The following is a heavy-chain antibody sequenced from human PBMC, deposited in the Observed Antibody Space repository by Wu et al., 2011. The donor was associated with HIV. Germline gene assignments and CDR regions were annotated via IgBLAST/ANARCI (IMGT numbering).Heavy chain of an antibody. CDR2: IRTYNGET. CDR3: ARGSTSSNWLGFDY. D-gene: IGHD6-13*01. CDR1: GYTFTSYG. J-gene: IGHJ4*02. V-gene: IGHV1-18*01. Sequence: QVQLVQSGAEVKKPGASVKVSCKASGYTFTSYGISWVRQAPGQGLEWIGWIRTYNGETNYAQNLQGRVTVTTDTSTSTVYMELSSLISEDTAVYYCARGSTSSNWLGFDYWGQGTLVTVSS.